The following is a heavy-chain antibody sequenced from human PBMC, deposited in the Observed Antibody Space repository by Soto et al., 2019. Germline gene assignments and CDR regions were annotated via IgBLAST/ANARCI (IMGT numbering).Heavy chain of an antibody. Sequence: ASVKVSCKASGYTFTSYGIGWVRQAPGQGLEWMGWISAYNGNTNYAQKLQGRVTMTTDTSTSTAYMELRSLRSDDTAVYYCARDAGSMITFGGVIVITYYYYGMDVWGQGTTVTVSS. J-gene: IGHJ6*02. CDR2: ISAYNGNT. CDR1: GYTFTSYG. CDR3: ARDAGSMITFGGVIVITYYYYGMDV. V-gene: IGHV1-18*04. D-gene: IGHD3-16*02.